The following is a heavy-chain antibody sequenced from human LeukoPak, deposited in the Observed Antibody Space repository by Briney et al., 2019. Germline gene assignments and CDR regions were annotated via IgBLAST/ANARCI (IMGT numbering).Heavy chain of an antibody. D-gene: IGHD3-10*01. J-gene: IGHJ4*02. Sequence: GGSLRLSCAASGFTVSSNYMSWVRQAPGKGLEWVSVIYSGGSTYYADSVKGRFTISRDNSKNTLYLQMNSLRAEDTAVYYCARVVSSSGSYLFDYWGQGTLVTVSS. V-gene: IGHV3-66*01. CDR2: IYSGGST. CDR3: ARVVSSSGSYLFDY. CDR1: GFTVSSNY.